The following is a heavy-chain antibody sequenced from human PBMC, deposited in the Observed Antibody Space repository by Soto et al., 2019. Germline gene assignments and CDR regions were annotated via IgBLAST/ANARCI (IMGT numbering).Heavy chain of an antibody. CDR2: INAGNGNT. Sequence: QVQLVQSGAEEKKPGASVKVSCKASEYTFSSYAIHWVRQAPGQGLEWMGWINAGNGNTKYSQKFQGRVTITRDTSASTAYMELNSLRSEDTAVYYCARVDGTYWGQGTLVTVSS. D-gene: IGHD1-26*01. J-gene: IGHJ4*02. CDR1: EYTFSSYA. CDR3: ARVDGTY. V-gene: IGHV1-3*05.